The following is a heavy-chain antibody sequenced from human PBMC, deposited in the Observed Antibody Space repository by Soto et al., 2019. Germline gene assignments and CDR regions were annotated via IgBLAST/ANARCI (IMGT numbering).Heavy chain of an antibody. Sequence: SETLSLTCSVSGYSVSSSDYYWSWIRQPPGKGLEWIGSMLYSGLTYYNPSLKSRVTLSVDTSKNQFSVRLNSVTASDTAVYYCAPLTVSLSGPYGIHVWGQGTTVTV. J-gene: IGHJ6*02. V-gene: IGHV4-39*01. D-gene: IGHD2-15*01. CDR2: MLYSGLT. CDR3: APLTVSLSGPYGIHV. CDR1: GYSVSSSDYY.